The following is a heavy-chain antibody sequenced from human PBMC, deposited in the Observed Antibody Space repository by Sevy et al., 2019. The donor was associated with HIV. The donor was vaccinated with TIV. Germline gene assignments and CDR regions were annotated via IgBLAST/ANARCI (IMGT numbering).Heavy chain of an antibody. D-gene: IGHD2-21*02. J-gene: IGHJ4*02. V-gene: IGHV1-69*10. CDR1: GGTLNNYG. CDR3: AGVGHCGGDCYFFDT. CDR2: IIPSAGIA. Sequence: ASVKVSCKASGGTLNNYGMNWVRQAPGQGLEWMGGIIPSAGIASYAQRIKGRAAITADTSTSTLYLEVGRLGSDDAAVYFCAGVGHCGGDCYFFDTWGQGTLVTVSS.